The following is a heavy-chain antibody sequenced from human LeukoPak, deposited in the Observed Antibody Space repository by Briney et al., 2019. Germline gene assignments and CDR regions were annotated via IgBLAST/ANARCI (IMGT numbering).Heavy chain of an antibody. J-gene: IGHJ4*02. Sequence: SETLSLICTVSGGSISSGGYYWSWIRQHPGKGLEWIGYIYYSGSTYYNPSLKSRVTISVDTSKNQFSLKLSSVTAADTAVYYCARSFEYSSSSIDYWGQGTLVTVSS. D-gene: IGHD6-6*01. CDR1: GGSISSGGYY. CDR3: ARSFEYSSSSIDY. V-gene: IGHV4-31*03. CDR2: IYYSGST.